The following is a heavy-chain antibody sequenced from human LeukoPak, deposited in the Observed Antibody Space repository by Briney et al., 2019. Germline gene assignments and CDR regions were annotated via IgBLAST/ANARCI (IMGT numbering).Heavy chain of an antibody. Sequence: GGPLRLSCAASGFTFSSYAMHWVRQAPGKGLEWVAVISYDGSNKYYADSVKGRFTISRDNSKNTLYLQMNSLRAEDTAVYYCARPFGELLYYYYGMDVWGQGTTVTVSS. CDR1: GFTFSSYA. J-gene: IGHJ6*02. CDR2: ISYDGSNK. D-gene: IGHD3-10*01. CDR3: ARPFGELLYYYYGMDV. V-gene: IGHV3-30-3*01.